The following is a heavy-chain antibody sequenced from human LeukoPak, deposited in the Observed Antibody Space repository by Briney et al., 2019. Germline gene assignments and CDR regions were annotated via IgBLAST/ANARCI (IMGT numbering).Heavy chain of an antibody. CDR3: AREVASGVTDY. V-gene: IGHV3-30*04. CDR2: ISYDGSNK. CDR1: GFTFSSYA. Sequence: GGSLRLSCAASGFTFSSYAMHWVRQAPGKGLEWVAVISYDGSNKYYADSVKGRFTISRDNSKNTLYLQMNSLRAEDTAVYYCAREVASGVTDYWGQGTLVTVSS. D-gene: IGHD5-12*01. J-gene: IGHJ4*02.